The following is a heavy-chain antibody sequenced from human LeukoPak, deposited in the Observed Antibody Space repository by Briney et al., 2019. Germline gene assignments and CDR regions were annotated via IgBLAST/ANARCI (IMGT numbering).Heavy chain of an antibody. D-gene: IGHD3-10*01. V-gene: IGHV1-2*02. Sequence: ASVKVSCKASGYTFTGYYMHWVRQAPGLGLEWMGWINPNSGGTNYAQKFQGRVTMTRDTSISTAYMELSRLRSDDTAVYYCARVLVTMVRGVIGPLSYWGQGTLVTVSS. J-gene: IGHJ4*02. CDR2: INPNSGGT. CDR1: GYTFTGYY. CDR3: ARVLVTMVRGVIGPLSY.